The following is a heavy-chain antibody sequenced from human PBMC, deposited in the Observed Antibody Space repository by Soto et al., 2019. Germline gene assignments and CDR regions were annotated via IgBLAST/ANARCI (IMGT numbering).Heavy chain of an antibody. V-gene: IGHV3-30-3*01. J-gene: IGHJ4*02. CDR3: ASGSPARAARLMGSY. D-gene: IGHD6-6*01. CDR2: ISYDGSNK. Sequence: PGGSLRLSCAASGFTFSSYAMHWVRQAPGKGLEWVAVISYDGSNKYYADSVKGRFTISRDNSKNTLYLQMNSLRAEDTAVYYCASGSPARAARLMGSYWGQGTLVTVSS. CDR1: GFTFSSYA.